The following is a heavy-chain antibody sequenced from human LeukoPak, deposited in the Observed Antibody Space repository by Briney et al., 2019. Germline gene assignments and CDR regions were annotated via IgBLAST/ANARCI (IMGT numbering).Heavy chain of an antibody. D-gene: IGHD3-22*01. V-gene: IGHV1-69*13. CDR2: IIPIFGTA. CDR1: GGTFSSYA. Sequence: SVKVSCKASGGTFSSYAISWVRQAPGQGLEWMGGIIPIFGTANYAQKFQGRVTITADESTSTAYMELSSLRSEGTAVYYCARVGRYYYDSREDWFDPWGQGTLVTVSS. CDR3: ARVGRYYYDSREDWFDP. J-gene: IGHJ5*02.